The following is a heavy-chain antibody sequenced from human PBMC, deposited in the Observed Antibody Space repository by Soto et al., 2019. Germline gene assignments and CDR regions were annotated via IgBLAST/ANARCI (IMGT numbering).Heavy chain of an antibody. CDR1: GFTFSSYW. V-gene: IGHV3-74*01. J-gene: IGHJ4*02. CDR2: INSDGSST. Sequence: EVQLVESGGGLVQPGGSLRLSCAASGFTFSSYWMHWVRQAPGKGLLWVSRINSDGSSTSYADSVKGRFTISRDNAKNTLYLQMNSLRAEDTAVYYCVRTSLVVAAATREDYWGQGTLVTVS. D-gene: IGHD2-15*01. CDR3: VRTSLVVAAATREDY.